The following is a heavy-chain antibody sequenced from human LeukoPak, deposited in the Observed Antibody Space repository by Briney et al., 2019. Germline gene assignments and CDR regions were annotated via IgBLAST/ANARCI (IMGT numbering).Heavy chain of an antibody. V-gene: IGHV3-48*03. CDR2: ISSSGSTI. CDR3: ARAVAGLPYAFDI. Sequence: GGSLRLSCAASGFTFSSYEMNWVRQAPGKGLEWVSYISSSGSTIYYADSVKGRFTISRDNAKNSLYLQMNSLRAEDTAVYYCARAVAGLPYAFDIWGQGTMVTVSS. J-gene: IGHJ3*02. CDR1: GFTFSSYE. D-gene: IGHD6-19*01.